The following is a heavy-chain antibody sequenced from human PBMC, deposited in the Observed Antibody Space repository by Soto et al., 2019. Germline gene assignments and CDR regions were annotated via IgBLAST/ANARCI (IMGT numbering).Heavy chain of an antibody. Sequence: EVQLLESGGGLVQPGGSLRLSCAASGFTFSSYAMSWVRQAPGKGLEWVSAISGSGGSTYYADSVKGRFTISRDNSKNKLYLQMNSLRAEDTAVYYCAKGQYSSSWFDYWGQGTLVTVSS. V-gene: IGHV3-23*01. J-gene: IGHJ4*02. CDR3: AKGQYSSSWFDY. CDR2: ISGSGGST. D-gene: IGHD6-13*01. CDR1: GFTFSSYA.